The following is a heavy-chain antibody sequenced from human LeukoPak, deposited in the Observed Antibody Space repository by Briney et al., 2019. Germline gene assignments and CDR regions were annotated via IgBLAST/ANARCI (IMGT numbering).Heavy chain of an antibody. V-gene: IGHV1-2*02. J-gene: IGHJ5*02. CDR3: ARPLLPYCTNGVCYEAGRLWFDP. CDR2: INPNSGGT. D-gene: IGHD2-8*01. Sequence: ASVKVSCKASGYTFTGYYMHWVRQPPGQGLEWMGWINPNSGGTNYAQKFQGRVTMTRDTSISTAYMELSRLRSDDTAVYYCARPLLPYCTNGVCYEAGRLWFDPWGQGTLVTVSS. CDR1: GYTFTGYY.